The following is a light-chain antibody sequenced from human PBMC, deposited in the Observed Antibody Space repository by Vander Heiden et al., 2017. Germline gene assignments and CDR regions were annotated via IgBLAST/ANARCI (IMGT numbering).Light chain of an antibody. CDR1: SSNIGAGYD. Sequence: SVLTQPPSVSGAPGQRVTISCTGSSSNIGAGYDVHWYQQLPGTAPKLLSYGNSNRPSGVPDRFSGSKSGTSASLAITGLQAEDEADYYCQSYDSSLSGWVFGGGTKLTVL. J-gene: IGLJ3*02. V-gene: IGLV1-40*01. CDR3: QSYDSSLSGWV. CDR2: GNS.